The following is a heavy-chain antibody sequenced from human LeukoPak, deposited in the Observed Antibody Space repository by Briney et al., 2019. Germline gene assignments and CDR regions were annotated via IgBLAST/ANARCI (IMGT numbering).Heavy chain of an antibody. D-gene: IGHD1-26*01. CDR2: IRYDGSNK. CDR1: GFTFSSYG. Sequence: GGSLRLSCAASGFTFSSYGMHWVRQAPGKGLGWVAFIRYDGSNKYYTDSVKGRFTISRDNSKNTLYLQMNSLRAEDTAVYYCAKDRRRESPGRGAIDYWGQGTLVTVSS. V-gene: IGHV3-30*02. J-gene: IGHJ4*02. CDR3: AKDRRRESPGRGAIDY.